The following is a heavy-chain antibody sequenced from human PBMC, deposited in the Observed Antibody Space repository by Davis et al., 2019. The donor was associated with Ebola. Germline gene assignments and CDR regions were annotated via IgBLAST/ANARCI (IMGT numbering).Heavy chain of an antibody. CDR3: ARDTIFSSGWSL. CDR2: ISAYNGNT. V-gene: IGHV1-18*01. D-gene: IGHD6-19*01. CDR1: GYTFTSYG. Sequence: AASVKVSCKASGYTFTSYGISWVRQAPGQGLEWMGWISAYNGNTNYAQKLQGRVTMTTDTSTRTAYMELSSLRSEDTAVYYCARDTIFSSGWSLWGQGTLVTVSS. J-gene: IGHJ4*02.